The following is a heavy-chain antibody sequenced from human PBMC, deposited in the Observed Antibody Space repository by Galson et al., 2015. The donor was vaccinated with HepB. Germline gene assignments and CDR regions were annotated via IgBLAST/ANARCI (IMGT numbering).Heavy chain of an antibody. V-gene: IGHV3-23*01. CDR3: AKPHEYCSSTSCNRYYCYMDV. J-gene: IGHJ6*03. D-gene: IGHD2-2*01. CDR2: ISGSGGST. Sequence: SLRLSCAASGFTFSSYAMSWVRQAPGKGLEWVSAISGSGGSTYYADSVKGRFTISRDNSKNTLYLQMNSLRAEDTAVYYCAKPHEYCSSTSCNRYYCYMDVWGKGTTVTVSS. CDR1: GFTFSSYA.